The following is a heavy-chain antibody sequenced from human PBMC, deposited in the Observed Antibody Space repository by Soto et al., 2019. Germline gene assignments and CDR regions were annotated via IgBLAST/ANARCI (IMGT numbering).Heavy chain of an antibody. CDR3: ARQAYDFLTGYYPHYFDY. J-gene: IGHJ4*02. Sequence: SETLSLTCAVYGGSFSGYYWSWIRQPPGKGLEWIGEINHSGSTNYNPSLKSRVTISVDTSKNQFSLKLSSVTAADTAIYYCARQAYDFLTGYYPHYFDYWGQGTLVTVSS. D-gene: IGHD3-9*01. CDR1: GGSFSGYY. CDR2: INHSGST. V-gene: IGHV4-34*01.